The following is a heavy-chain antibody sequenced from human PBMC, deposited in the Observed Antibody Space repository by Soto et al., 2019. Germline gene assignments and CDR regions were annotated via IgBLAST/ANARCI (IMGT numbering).Heavy chain of an antibody. J-gene: IGHJ4*02. Sequence: PSETLSLTCAVYGGSFSGYYRSWIRQPPGKGLEWIGEINHSGSTNYNPSLKSRVTISVDTSKNQFSLKLSSVTAADTAVYYCARTDYDYIWGSYRYQFDYWGQGTLVTVSS. CDR3: ARTDYDYIWGSYRYQFDY. V-gene: IGHV4-34*01. D-gene: IGHD3-16*02. CDR1: GGSFSGYY. CDR2: INHSGST.